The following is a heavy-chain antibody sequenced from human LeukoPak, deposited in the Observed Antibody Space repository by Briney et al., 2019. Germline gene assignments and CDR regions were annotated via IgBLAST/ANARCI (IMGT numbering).Heavy chain of an antibody. Sequence: PGGSLRLSCAASGFTVSSNYMSWVRQAPGKGLEWVSSITSSSSYIYYADSLKGRFTISRDNAKNSLYLQMNSLRAEDTAVYYCARGADSGYSSDNWGQGTLVSVSS. CDR2: ITSSSSYI. V-gene: IGHV3-21*01. CDR3: ARGADSGYSSDN. J-gene: IGHJ4*02. D-gene: IGHD3-9*01. CDR1: GFTVSSNY.